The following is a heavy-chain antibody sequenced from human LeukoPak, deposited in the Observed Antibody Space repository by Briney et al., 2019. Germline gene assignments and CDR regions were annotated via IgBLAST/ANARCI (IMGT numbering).Heavy chain of an antibody. V-gene: IGHV3-7*01. J-gene: IGHJ4*02. CDR2: TNQGESDK. D-gene: IGHD1-14*01. CDR3: TRDRSRAEDD. CDR1: GFTFSGHW. Sequence: PGGPLRLSCAASGFTFSGHWMSWVRQAPGKGLEWVANTNQGESDKYYVASVKGRFTISRDNANNLLYLQMNSLRGEDTAVYYCTRDRSRAEDDWGQGTLVTVSS.